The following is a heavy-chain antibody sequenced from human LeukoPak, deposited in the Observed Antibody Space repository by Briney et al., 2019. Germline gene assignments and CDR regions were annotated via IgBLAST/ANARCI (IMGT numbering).Heavy chain of an antibody. Sequence: GGSLRLSCAASGFTFSSYWMHWVRQAPGKGLVWVSRINSDGSSTSYADSVKGRFTISRDNAKNTLYLQMNSLRAEDTAVYYCASMGGYCSGGSCYPGDYYYYGMDVWGQGTTVTVSS. CDR1: GFTFSSYW. D-gene: IGHD2-15*01. V-gene: IGHV3-74*01. J-gene: IGHJ6*02. CDR2: INSDGSST. CDR3: ASMGGYCSGGSCYPGDYYYYGMDV.